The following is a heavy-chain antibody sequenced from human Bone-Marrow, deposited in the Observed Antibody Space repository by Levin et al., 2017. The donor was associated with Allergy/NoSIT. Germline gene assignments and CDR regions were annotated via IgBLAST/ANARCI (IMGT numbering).Heavy chain of an antibody. CDR2: IRADNGEA. D-gene: IGHD3-3*01. J-gene: IGHJ4*02. V-gene: IGHV1-18*01. CDR3: ARVGPENYDFWSGYLFDH. Sequence: GESLKISCKGSGYTYSNYGISWVRQAPGQGLEWIGWIRADNGEARYLQRVQDRVTLTTDISATTAYMELRSLRSDDTAVYYCARVGPENYDFWSGYLFDHWGQGTQVTVSS. CDR1: GYTYSNYG.